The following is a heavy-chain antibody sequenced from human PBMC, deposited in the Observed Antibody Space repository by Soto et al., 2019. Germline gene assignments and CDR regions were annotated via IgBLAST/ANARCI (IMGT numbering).Heavy chain of an antibody. CDR2: ISSSGDSI. CDR3: ATNGPTRVTAGFDY. J-gene: IGHJ4*02. CDR1: GFTFSTSA. D-gene: IGHD4-17*01. Sequence: EVQLVESGGGLVQPGGSLRLSCATSGFTFSTSAMDWVRQSPGKGLEWLSYISSSGDSIYYADSVKGRFTVSRDNAKNSLFLQMNSLRDEDTAFYYCATNGPTRVTAGFDYWGQGTLVTVSS. V-gene: IGHV3-48*03.